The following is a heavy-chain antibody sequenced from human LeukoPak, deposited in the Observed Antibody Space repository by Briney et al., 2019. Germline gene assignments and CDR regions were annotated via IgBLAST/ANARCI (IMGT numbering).Heavy chain of an antibody. Sequence: GASVKVSCKASGYTFTSYGISWVRQAPGQGLEWMGWISAYNGNTNYAQKLQGRVTMTTDTSTSTAYMELRSLRSDDTAVYYCARARHSGIHSYGMDVWGQGTTVTVSS. CDR1: GYTFTSYG. CDR3: ARARHSGIHSYGMDV. J-gene: IGHJ6*02. CDR2: ISAYNGNT. V-gene: IGHV1-18*01. D-gene: IGHD1-26*01.